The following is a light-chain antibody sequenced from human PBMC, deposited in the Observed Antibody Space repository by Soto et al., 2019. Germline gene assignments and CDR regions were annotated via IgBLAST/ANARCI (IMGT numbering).Light chain of an antibody. V-gene: IGKV1-5*01. CDR1: HNIERW. Sequence: IQMTQSPSTLSASVGDRVTITCRASHNIERWMAWYQQKPGKAPSLLIFDASTLHSGVPSRFSGSGSGTDFTLNISSLPPDDFATYYGQQFAISTTFGQGTKVEVK. CDR2: DAS. J-gene: IGKJ2*01. CDR3: QQFAISTT.